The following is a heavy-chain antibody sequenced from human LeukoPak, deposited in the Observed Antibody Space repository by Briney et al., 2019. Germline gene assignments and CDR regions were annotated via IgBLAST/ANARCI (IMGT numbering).Heavy chain of an antibody. CDR3: ARERDYYFDY. CDR1: GFTVSSNY. J-gene: IGHJ4*02. Sequence: PGGSLRLSCAAAGFTVSSNYMSWVRQAPGKGLEWVSVIYSGGSTYYADSVKGRFTISRDNSKNTLYLQMNSLRAEDTAVYYCARERDYYFDYWGQGTLVTVSS. V-gene: IGHV3-53*01. CDR2: IYSGGST.